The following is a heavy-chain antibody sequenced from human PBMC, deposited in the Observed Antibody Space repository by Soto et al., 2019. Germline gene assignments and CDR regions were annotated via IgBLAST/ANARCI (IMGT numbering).Heavy chain of an antibody. J-gene: IGHJ3*02. CDR1: GGSFSGYY. CDR3: ARQLWFRNDAFDI. Sequence: QVQLQQWGAGLFKPSETLSLTCAVYGGSFSGYYWSWIRQPPGKGLEWIGEINHSGSTNYNPSLKSRVTISVDTSKNQFSLKLSSVTAADTAVYYCARQLWFRNDAFDIWGQGTMVTVSS. V-gene: IGHV4-34*01. D-gene: IGHD5-18*01. CDR2: INHSGST.